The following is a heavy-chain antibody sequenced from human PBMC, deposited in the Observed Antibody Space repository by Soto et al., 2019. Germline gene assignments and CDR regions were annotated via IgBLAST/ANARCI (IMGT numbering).Heavy chain of an antibody. D-gene: IGHD4-17*01. CDR1: GFTFSSYE. Sequence: GSLRLSCAASGFTFSSYEMNWVRQAPGKGLEWVSYISSSGSTIYYADSVKGRFTISRDNAKNSLYLQMNSLRAEDTAVYYCASSDYGDYVLRYGMDVWGQGTTATVSS. CDR3: ASSDYGDYVLRYGMDV. V-gene: IGHV3-48*03. J-gene: IGHJ6*02. CDR2: ISSSGSTI.